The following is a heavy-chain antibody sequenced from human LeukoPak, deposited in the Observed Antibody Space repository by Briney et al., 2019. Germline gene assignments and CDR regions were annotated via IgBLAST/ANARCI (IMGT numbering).Heavy chain of an antibody. CDR3: ARVYSGSYPPFDY. J-gene: IGHJ4*02. CDR2: INHSGST. Sequence: PLETLSLTCAVYGGSFSGYQWSWIRQPPGKGLEWIGEINHSGSTNYNPSLKSRVTISVDTSKNQFSLKLSSVTAADTAVYYCARVYSGSYPPFDYWGQGTLVTVSS. CDR1: GGSFSGYQ. V-gene: IGHV4-34*01. D-gene: IGHD1-26*01.